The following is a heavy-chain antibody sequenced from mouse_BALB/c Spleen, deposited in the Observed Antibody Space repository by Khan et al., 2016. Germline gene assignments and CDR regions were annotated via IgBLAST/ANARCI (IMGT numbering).Heavy chain of an antibody. J-gene: IGHJ3*01. V-gene: IGHV1-4*01. CDR2: INPSSGYT. CDR3: ARAYPPYGNYAWYAY. D-gene: IGHD2-1*01. Sequence: QVQLMQSGAELARPGASVKMSCKASGYTFTSYTMHWVRQRPGQGLEWIGYINPSSGYTNYNQKFKEQSTLTADKSSSTAYMQVSSLTSEVPAVYYCARAYPPYGNYAWYAYWGQGTLVTVSA. CDR1: GYTFTSYT.